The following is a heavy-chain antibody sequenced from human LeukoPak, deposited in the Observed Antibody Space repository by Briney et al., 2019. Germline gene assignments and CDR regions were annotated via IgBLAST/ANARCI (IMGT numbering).Heavy chain of an antibody. V-gene: IGHV4-38-2*02. CDR2: IYHSGST. Sequence: PSETLSLTCTVSGGSVSSYYWSWIRQPPGKGLEWIGSIYHSGSTYYNPSLKSRVTISVDTSKNQFSLKLSSVTAADTAVYYCARDDYYDSSGYYYDGYWGQGTLVTVSS. CDR1: GGSVSSYY. CDR3: ARDDYYDSSGYYYDGY. J-gene: IGHJ4*02. D-gene: IGHD3-22*01.